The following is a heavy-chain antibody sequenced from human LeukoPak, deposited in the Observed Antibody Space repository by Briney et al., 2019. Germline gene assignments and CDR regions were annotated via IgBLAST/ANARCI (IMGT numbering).Heavy chain of an antibody. J-gene: IGHJ4*02. CDR3: ARESFVELYFDY. D-gene: IGHD3-10*01. CDR1: GFTFSSYG. CDR2: IWHDGSNR. V-gene: IGHV3-33*01. Sequence: PGRSLRLSCAASGFTFSSYGMHWVRQAPGKGLEWVAVIWHDGSNRYYADSVKGRFTISRDNSKNTLYLQMNSLRAADTAVYYCARESFVELYFDYWGEGILVTVSS.